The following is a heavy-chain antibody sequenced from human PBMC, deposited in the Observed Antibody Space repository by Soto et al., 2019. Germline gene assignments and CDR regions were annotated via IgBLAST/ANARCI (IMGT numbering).Heavy chain of an antibody. D-gene: IGHD2-15*01. J-gene: IGHJ4*02. V-gene: IGHV3-30*18. CDR3: ANDRSVVVVAAALGY. Sequence: QVQLVESGGGVVQPGRSLRLSCAASGFTFSSYGMHWVRQAPGKGLEWVAVISYDGSNKYYADSVKGRFTISRDNSKITLYLQMNSLRAEDTAVYYCANDRSVVVVAAALGYWGQGTLVTVSS. CDR2: ISYDGSNK. CDR1: GFTFSSYG.